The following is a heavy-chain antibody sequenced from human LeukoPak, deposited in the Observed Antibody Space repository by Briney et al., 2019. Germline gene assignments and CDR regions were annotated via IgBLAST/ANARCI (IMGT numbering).Heavy chain of an antibody. V-gene: IGHV6-1*01. Sequence: SQTLSLTCAISGDSVSSNSAAWNWTRQSPSRGLEWLGRTYYRSKWYNDYAVSVKSRITINPDTSKNQFSLQLNSVTPEDTAVYYCARDSEDYGGNLGANYGFDYWGQGTLVTVSS. CDR1: GDSVSSNSAA. CDR2: TYYRSKWYN. J-gene: IGHJ4*02. D-gene: IGHD4-23*01. CDR3: ARDSEDYGGNLGANYGFDY.